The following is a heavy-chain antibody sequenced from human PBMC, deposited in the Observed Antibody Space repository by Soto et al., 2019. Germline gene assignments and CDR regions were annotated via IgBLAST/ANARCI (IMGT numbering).Heavy chain of an antibody. J-gene: IGHJ5*02. CDR2: ISSDGNNK. CDR1: GFTFNMYP. V-gene: IGHV3-30-3*01. D-gene: IGHD1-26*01. CDR3: ARAPNSSGGLRWATNWLDP. Sequence: GGSLRLSCEASGFTFNMYPMHWVRQAPGKGPEWVAIISSDGNNKIYGNSGKGRFSISRDNSRNTLYLHMDSLRPEDTAIYSCARAPNSSGGLRWATNWLDPWGQGTLVTVSS.